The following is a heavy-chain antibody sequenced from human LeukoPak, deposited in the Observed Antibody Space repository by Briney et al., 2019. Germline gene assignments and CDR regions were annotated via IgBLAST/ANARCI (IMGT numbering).Heavy chain of an antibody. V-gene: IGHV3-23*01. CDR1: GFTFSSHG. CDR2: ISGSGGRT. Sequence: GGSLRLSCAASGFTFSSHGMNWVRQAPGKGLEWVSGISGSGGRTYYADSVKGRFTISRDNPKNTLYLQMHSLRAEDTAVYYCAKESLRVVPSATFDYWGQGTLVTVSS. J-gene: IGHJ4*02. D-gene: IGHD2-2*01. CDR3: AKESLRVVPSATFDY.